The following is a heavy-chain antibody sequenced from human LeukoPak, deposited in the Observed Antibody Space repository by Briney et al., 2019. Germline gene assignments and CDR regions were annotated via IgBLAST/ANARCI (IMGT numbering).Heavy chain of an antibody. Sequence: GASVKVSCKXSGYTFTGYYMHWVRQAPGQGLEWMGWINPNSGGTNYAQKFQGRVTMTRDTSISTAYMELSRLRSDDTAVYYCARDRVTYYDFWSGYYPQEGFDYWGQGTLVTVSS. CDR2: INPNSGGT. V-gene: IGHV1-2*02. CDR3: ARDRVTYYDFWSGYYPQEGFDY. CDR1: GYTFTGYY. D-gene: IGHD3-3*01. J-gene: IGHJ4*02.